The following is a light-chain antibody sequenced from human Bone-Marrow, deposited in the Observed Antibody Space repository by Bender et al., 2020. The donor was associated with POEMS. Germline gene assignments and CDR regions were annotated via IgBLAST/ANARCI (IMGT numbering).Light chain of an antibody. CDR1: KLGNKY. V-gene: IGLV3-1*01. J-gene: IGLJ2*01. Sequence: SYELTQPPSVSVSPGQTASITCSGDKLGNKYACWYQQKAGQSPVLAIYQSSKRPSGIPARFSGSNSGNTATLTISGAQAMDEADYYCQAWDNSVVFGGGTKLTVL. CDR3: QAWDNSVV. CDR2: QSS.